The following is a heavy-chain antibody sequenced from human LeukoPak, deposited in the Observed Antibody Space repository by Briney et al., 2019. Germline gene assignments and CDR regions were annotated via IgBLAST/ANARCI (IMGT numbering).Heavy chain of an antibody. CDR1: GYTFTGYY. J-gene: IGHJ5*02. CDR3: ASLTSSSSWGFDP. V-gene: IGHV1-2*02. CDR2: INPNSGGT. D-gene: IGHD6-6*01. Sequence: ASVKVSCKASGYTFTGYYMHWVRQAPGQGLEWMGWINPNSGGTNYAQKFQGRVTMTRDTSISTAYMELSRLRSDDTAVYYCASLTSSSSWGFDPWGQGTLVTVSS.